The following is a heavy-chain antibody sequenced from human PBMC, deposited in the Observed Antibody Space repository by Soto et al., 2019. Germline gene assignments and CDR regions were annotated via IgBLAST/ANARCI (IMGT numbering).Heavy chain of an antibody. D-gene: IGHD3-10*01. CDR3: ARDPTSSNNNNGSGSYPTY. CDR2: INAGNGNT. CDR1: GYTFTSYA. J-gene: IGHJ4*02. V-gene: IGHV1-3*01. Sequence: ASVKVSCKASGYTFTSYAMHWVRQAPGQRLEWMGWINAGNGNTKYSQKFQGRVTITRDTSASTAYIELSSLRSEDTAVYYCARDPTSSNNNNGSGSYPTYWGQGTLVTVSS.